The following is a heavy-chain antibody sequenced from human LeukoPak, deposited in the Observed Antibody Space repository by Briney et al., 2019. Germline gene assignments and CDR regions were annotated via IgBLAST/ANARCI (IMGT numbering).Heavy chain of an antibody. CDR1: GGSFSSYGYY. Sequence: SETLSLTCTVSGGSFSSYGYYWSWIRQLPGKGLEWIGYIYYSGSTYYNPSLQSRVTISVDTSKKQFSLKLSSVTAADTAVYYCARAGTVVVSAQDYVAFDIWGQGTMLTVSS. J-gene: IGHJ3*02. D-gene: IGHD2-15*01. CDR3: ARAGTVVVSAQDYVAFDI. V-gene: IGHV4-31*03. CDR2: IYYSGST.